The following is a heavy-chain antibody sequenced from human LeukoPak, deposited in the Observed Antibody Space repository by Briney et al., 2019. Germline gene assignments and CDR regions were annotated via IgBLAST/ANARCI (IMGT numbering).Heavy chain of an antibody. D-gene: IGHD2-2*02. CDR2: IIPIFGTA. Sequence: GASVKVSCKASGYTFTSYAMHWVRQAPGQGLEWMGGIIPIFGTANYAQKFQGRVTITADESTSTAYMELSSLRSEDTAVYYCARNLQPQGCSSTSCYSYYYYYMDVWGKGTTVTVSS. CDR3: ARNLQPQGCSSTSCYSYYYYYMDV. CDR1: GYTFTSYA. V-gene: IGHV1-69*13. J-gene: IGHJ6*03.